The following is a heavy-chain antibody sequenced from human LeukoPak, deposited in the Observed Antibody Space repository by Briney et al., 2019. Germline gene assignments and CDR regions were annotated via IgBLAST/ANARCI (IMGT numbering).Heavy chain of an antibody. CDR3: ARDRHGSGTYNYYGMDV. D-gene: IGHD3-10*01. J-gene: IGHJ6*02. V-gene: IGHV4-34*01. CDR1: GGSFSGYY. CDR2: INHSGST. Sequence: SETLSLTCAVYGGSFSGYYWSWIRQPPGKGLEWIGEINHSGSTNYNPSLKSRVTISVDTSKNQFSLKLTSVTAADTAVYYCARDRHGSGTYNYYGMDVWGQGTTVTVSS.